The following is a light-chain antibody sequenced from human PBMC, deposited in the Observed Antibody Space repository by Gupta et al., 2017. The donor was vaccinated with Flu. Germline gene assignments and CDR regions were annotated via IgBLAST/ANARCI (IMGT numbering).Light chain of an antibody. CDR1: SANIGNNY. CDR2: EDN. CDR3: ATWANSLVTVV. Sequence: QSVLTQPPSVSAAAGQKVTISCSGSSANIGNNYVSWYQYVPGTAPQLLIHEDNRRPSGITDRISGSKSGTSAILTIPGLQTGDEAYYYCATWANSLVTVVFGGGTKMTVL. V-gene: IGLV1-51*02. J-gene: IGLJ3*02.